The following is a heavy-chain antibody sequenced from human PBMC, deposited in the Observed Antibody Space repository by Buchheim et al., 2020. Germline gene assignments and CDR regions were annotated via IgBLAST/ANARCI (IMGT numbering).Heavy chain of an antibody. CDR3: AISSALDV. V-gene: IGHV3-30*03. Sequence: QVQLVESGGGVVQSGRSLRLSCAASGFTFSSYAMHWVRQAPGKGLEWVAVISYDGSNKYYADSVKGRFTISRDNSKNTLYLQMNSQRAEDTAVYYCAISSALDVWGQGTT. J-gene: IGHJ6*02. CDR1: GFTFSSYA. CDR2: ISYDGSNK.